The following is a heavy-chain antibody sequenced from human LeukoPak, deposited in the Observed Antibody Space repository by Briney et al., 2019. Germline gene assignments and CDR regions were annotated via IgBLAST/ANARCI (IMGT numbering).Heavy chain of an antibody. CDR2: IYHSGST. CDR1: GGSISSNNW. Sequence: PSGTLSLTCAVSGGSISSNNWWSWVRQPPGKGLGWIGEIYHSGSTTYNPSLKSRVTISVDKSKNQFSLELSSVAAVDTAVYFCARKDSNYGGFDYWGQGTLVTVSS. D-gene: IGHD4-11*01. V-gene: IGHV4-4*02. J-gene: IGHJ4*02. CDR3: ARKDSNYGGFDY.